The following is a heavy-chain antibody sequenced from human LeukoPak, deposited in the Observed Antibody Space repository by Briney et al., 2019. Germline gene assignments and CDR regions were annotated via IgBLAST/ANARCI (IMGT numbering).Heavy chain of an antibody. J-gene: IGHJ6*03. CDR2: INPSGGST. V-gene: IGHV1-46*01. CDR3: ARERRFLEWLSDAPHMDV. D-gene: IGHD3-3*01. Sequence: GASVKVSCKASGYTFTSYYMHWVRQAPGQGLEWMGIINPSGGSTSYAQKFQGRVTMTRDMSTSTVYMELSSLRSEDTAVYYCARERRFLEWLSDAPHMDVWGKGTTVTVSS. CDR1: GYTFTSYY.